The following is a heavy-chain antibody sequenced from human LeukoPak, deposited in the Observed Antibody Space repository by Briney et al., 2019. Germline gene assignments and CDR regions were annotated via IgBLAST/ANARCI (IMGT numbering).Heavy chain of an antibody. Sequence: QSGGSLRLSCAASGFTFDDYAMHWVRQAPGKGLEWVSGISWNSGSIGYADSVKGRFTISRDNAKNSLYLQMNSLRAEDTAVYYCASGITGTTSNFDYWGQGTLVTVSS. CDR1: GFTFDDYA. J-gene: IGHJ4*02. D-gene: IGHD1-7*01. CDR2: ISWNSGSI. V-gene: IGHV3-9*01. CDR3: ASGITGTTSNFDY.